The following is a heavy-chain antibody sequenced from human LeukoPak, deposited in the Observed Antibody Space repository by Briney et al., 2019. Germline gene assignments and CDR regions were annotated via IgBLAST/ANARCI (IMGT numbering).Heavy chain of an antibody. V-gene: IGHV3-23*01. CDR1: GFTFTSYA. J-gene: IGHJ4*02. Sequence: SGGSLRLSCAASGFTFTSYAMSWVRQAPGKGLEWVSSITGSGDGTYYADSVKGRFTISRDNSKNTLYLQMNSLRAEDTAVYYCAKEDPPVSYRYSGSYLDYWGQGTLVTVSS. CDR2: ITGSGDGT. CDR3: AKEDPPVSYRYSGSYLDY. D-gene: IGHD1-26*01.